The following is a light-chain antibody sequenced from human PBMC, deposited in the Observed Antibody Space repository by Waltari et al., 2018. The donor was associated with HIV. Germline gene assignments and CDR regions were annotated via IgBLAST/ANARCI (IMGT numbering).Light chain of an antibody. J-gene: IGLJ2*01. V-gene: IGLV2-14*03. Sequence: QSALPQPASVSGPLGQSITISCTGTSSDVGGHNSVSWYQQHPGKAPKLLISDVSNRPSGVSNRFSGSKSGNTASLTISGLQAEDEADYYCSSYTANSRIFGGGTRLTVL. CDR1: SSDVGGHNS. CDR3: SSYTANSRI. CDR2: DVS.